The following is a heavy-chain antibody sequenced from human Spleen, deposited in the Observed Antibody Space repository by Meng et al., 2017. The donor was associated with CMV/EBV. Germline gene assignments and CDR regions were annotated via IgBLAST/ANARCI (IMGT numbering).Heavy chain of an antibody. CDR1: GGSFSGYY. D-gene: IGHD5-24*01. CDR2: INHSGST. J-gene: IGHJ4*02. V-gene: IGHV4-34*01. Sequence: QVQLQQGGEGLLKPSETLSLTCAVYGGSFSGYYWSWIRQPPGKGLEWIGEINHSGSTNYNPSLKSRVTISVDTSKNQFSLKLSSVTAADTAVYYCASFDGYNNFDYWGQGTLVTVSS. CDR3: ASFDGYNNFDY.